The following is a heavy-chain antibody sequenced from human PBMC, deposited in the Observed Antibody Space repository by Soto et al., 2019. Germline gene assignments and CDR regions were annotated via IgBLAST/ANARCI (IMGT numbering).Heavy chain of an antibody. Sequence: SETLSLTCAVSSGSISSSNWWSWVRQPPGKGLEWIGEIYHSGSTNYNPSLKSRVTISVDKSKNQFSLKLSSVTAADTAVYYCARDRYCSGGSCSFFDYWGQGTLVTVSS. V-gene: IGHV4-4*02. J-gene: IGHJ4*02. CDR2: IYHSGST. D-gene: IGHD2-15*01. CDR1: SGSISSSNW. CDR3: ARDRYCSGGSCSFFDY.